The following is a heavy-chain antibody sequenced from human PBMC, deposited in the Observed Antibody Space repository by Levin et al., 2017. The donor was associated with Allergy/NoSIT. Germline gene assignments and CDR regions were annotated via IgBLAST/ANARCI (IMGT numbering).Heavy chain of an antibody. CDR1: GGTFSSYA. V-gene: IGHV1-69*04. CDR2: IIPILGIA. D-gene: IGHD3-10*01. J-gene: IGHJ5*02. CDR3: ARAFRQPAGEVLYEVVFDP. Sequence: SVKVSCKASGGTFSSYAISWVRQAPGQGLEWMGRIIPILGIANYAQKFQGRVTITADKSTSTAYMELSSLRSEDTAVYYCARAFRQPAGEVLYEVVFDPWGQGTLVTVSS.